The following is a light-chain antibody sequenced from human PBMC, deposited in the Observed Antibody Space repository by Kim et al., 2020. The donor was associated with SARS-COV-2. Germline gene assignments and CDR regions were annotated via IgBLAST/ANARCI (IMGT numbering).Light chain of an antibody. V-gene: IGLV4-69*02. CDR3: QTWGTGIAV. Sequence: ASVKLTCTLSSGHSNYAIAWHQQHPEKGPRYLMRVNSDGSHTEGDGIPDRFSGSSSGADRYLTISSLQSDDEADYYCQTWGTGIAVFGGGTQLTVL. CDR1: SGHSNYA. CDR2: VNSDGSH. J-gene: IGLJ7*01.